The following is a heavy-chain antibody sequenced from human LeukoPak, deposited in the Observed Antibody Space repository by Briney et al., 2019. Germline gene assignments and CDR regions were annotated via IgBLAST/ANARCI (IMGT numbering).Heavy chain of an antibody. J-gene: IGHJ4*02. CDR1: GFSVSDNS. CDR3: ARGAFGELLHTPYYFDY. V-gene: IGHV3-53*01. CDR2: IYSGTT. D-gene: IGHD3-10*01. Sequence: GGSLRLSCTVSGFSVSDNSMSWVRQAPGKGLEWVSFIYSGTTHYSDSVKGRFTISRDNTKNSLYLQMNSLRAEDTAVYYCARGAFGELLHTPYYFDYWGQGTLVTVSS.